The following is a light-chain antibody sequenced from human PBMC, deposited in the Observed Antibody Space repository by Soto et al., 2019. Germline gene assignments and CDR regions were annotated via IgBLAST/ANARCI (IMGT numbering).Light chain of an antibody. CDR3: QQYESWPPLFT. J-gene: IGKJ2*01. V-gene: IGKV3-15*01. CDR1: QSVGNN. Sequence: EIVMTQSPATVSVSPGERATLSCRASQSVGNNLAWYQQKPGQAASLFIFGASVRATGVPDRFSGSGSGTGFKLTISNLQSEDYAVYYCQQYESWPPLFTFGQGTKVDIK. CDR2: GAS.